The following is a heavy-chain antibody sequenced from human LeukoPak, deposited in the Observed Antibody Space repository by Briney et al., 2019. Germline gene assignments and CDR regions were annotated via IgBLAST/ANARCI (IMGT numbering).Heavy chain of an antibody. CDR2: FDPENGET. CDR1: GYTLTELS. CDR3: ATGVVPAAIFDY. D-gene: IGHD2-2*02. J-gene: IGHJ4*02. Sequence: ASVKVSCKVSGYTLTELSMHWVRQAPGKGLEWMGGFDPENGETIYAQKFQGRVTMTEDTSTDTAYMELSSLRSEDTAVYYCATGVVPAAIFDYWGQGTLVTVSS. V-gene: IGHV1-24*01.